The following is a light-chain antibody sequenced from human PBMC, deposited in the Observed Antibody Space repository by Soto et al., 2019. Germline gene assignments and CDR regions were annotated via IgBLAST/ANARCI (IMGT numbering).Light chain of an antibody. CDR3: CLYIGATTYV. CDR2: EAR. Sequence: QASLAQPPSLSGAPGPVAPLSLTGNPLDFFTYNRVSWYQQPPGTAPKLIIYEARKRPSGLSNRFSGSKSGNTASLTISGLHADDEADYYCCLYIGATTYVFGTGTKVTVL. J-gene: IGLJ1*01. V-gene: IGLV2-18*01. CDR1: PLDFFTYNR.